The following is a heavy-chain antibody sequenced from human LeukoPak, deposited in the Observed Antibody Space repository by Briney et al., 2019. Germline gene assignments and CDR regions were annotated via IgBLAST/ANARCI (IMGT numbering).Heavy chain of an antibody. CDR1: GFTFSSYT. D-gene: IGHD2-2*01. CDR2: IISSSSYI. J-gene: IGHJ4*02. Sequence: GGSLRLSCAASGFTFSSYTMNWVRQAPGKGLEWVSSIISSSSYIYYADSVKGRFTISGDNAKNSLYLQMNSLRAEDTAVYYCARDFGGYCSSSNCYLGWLDYWGQGTLVTVSS. CDR3: ARDFGGYCSSSNCYLGWLDY. V-gene: IGHV3-21*03.